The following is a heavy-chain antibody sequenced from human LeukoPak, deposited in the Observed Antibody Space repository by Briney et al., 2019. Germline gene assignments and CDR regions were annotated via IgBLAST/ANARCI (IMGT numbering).Heavy chain of an antibody. Sequence: HPGWSLRLSCAASGFTFSSYGMHWVRQAPGKGLEWVAVIWYDGSNKYYADSVKGRFTISRDNSKNTLYLQMNSLRAEDTAMYYCARGRSTLDAFDIWGQGTMVTVSS. CDR3: ARGRSTLDAFDI. CDR2: IWYDGSNK. CDR1: GFTFSSYG. V-gene: IGHV3-33*01. J-gene: IGHJ3*02.